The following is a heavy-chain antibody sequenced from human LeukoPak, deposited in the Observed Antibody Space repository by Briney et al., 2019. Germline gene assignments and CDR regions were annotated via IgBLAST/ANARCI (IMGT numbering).Heavy chain of an antibody. D-gene: IGHD2-15*01. CDR1: GGTFSSYA. Sequence: AAVKVSCKGSGGTFSSYAISWVRQAPGQGLEGMGGIIPIFGRANYAQKVYGRVTLTADKSTSTAYMELSSLRSEDTAVYYCARFEGYCSGRSCDWGQGSLVTVSS. J-gene: IGHJ4*02. V-gene: IGHV1-69*06. CDR2: IIPIFGRA. CDR3: ARFEGYCSGRSCD.